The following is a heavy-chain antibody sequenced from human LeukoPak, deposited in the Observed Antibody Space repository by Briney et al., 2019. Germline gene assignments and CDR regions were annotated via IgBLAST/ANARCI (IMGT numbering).Heavy chain of an antibody. J-gene: IGHJ4*02. CDR1: GFNFSSYS. D-gene: IGHD6-13*01. Sequence: GGSLRLSCAASGFNFSSYSMDWVRQAPGKGLEWVSSISTSSSYIYYADSVKGRFTISRDNAKNSLYLQMNSLRAEDTAVYYCARHGLLSSSWPAFFDFWGQGTLVTVSS. V-gene: IGHV3-21*01. CDR3: ARHGLLSSSWPAFFDF. CDR2: ISTSSSYI.